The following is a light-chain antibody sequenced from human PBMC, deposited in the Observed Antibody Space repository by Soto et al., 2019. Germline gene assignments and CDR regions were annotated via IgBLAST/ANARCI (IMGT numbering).Light chain of an antibody. V-gene: IGLV2-14*03. Sequence: QSALTQPTSVSGSPGQSITIYCTGSGYDIGAYDYVSWYQQHPGKAPKLMIYEVSDRPSGVSNRFSGSKSGNTASLTISGLQAEDEADYYCSSYTSSSTLVFGTGTKLTVL. J-gene: IGLJ1*01. CDR2: EVS. CDR3: SSYTSSSTLV. CDR1: GYDIGAYDY.